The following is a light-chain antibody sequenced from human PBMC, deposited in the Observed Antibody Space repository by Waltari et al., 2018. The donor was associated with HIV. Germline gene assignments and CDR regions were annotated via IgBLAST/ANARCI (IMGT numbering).Light chain of an antibody. CDR3: QHRSSWPPT. J-gene: IGKJ4*01. CDR1: QSIYVH. CDR2: DSS. V-gene: IGKV3-11*01. Sequence: EIVLTQSPATLSLSPGQRATLSCRASQSIYVHLGWYQHKHGQPPRLLVYDSSKRVTDIPARFSGSGSGANFTLTISSLEPEDFAVYYCQHRSSWPPTFGGGTRIEI.